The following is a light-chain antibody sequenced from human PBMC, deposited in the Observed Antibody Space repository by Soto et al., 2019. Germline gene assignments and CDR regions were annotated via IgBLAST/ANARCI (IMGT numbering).Light chain of an antibody. J-gene: IGKJ4*01. CDR3: QQYDGSFT. CDR2: GAS. CDR1: RRISDNY. V-gene: IGKV3-20*01. Sequence: EVVLTQSPGTLSLSPGERATLSCRASRRISDNYVAWYQQKPGQAPRLLIYGASNRASGIPDRFSGSGSGTDFTLAISRLEPEDFAVYYCQQYDGSFTFGGGTKVEIK.